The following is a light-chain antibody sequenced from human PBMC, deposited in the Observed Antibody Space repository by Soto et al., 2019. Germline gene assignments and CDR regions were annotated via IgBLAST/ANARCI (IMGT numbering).Light chain of an antibody. CDR3: QQYNNWPLT. CDR1: QSVSSN. CDR2: GAS. V-gene: IGKV3-15*01. J-gene: IGKJ5*01. Sequence: IVMTHSPATLSVSPWERATLSCRASQSVSSNLAWYQQKPGQAPRLLIYGASSRATGIPVRFSGSGSGTEFTLTISSLQSEDFAVYYCQQYNNWPLTFGQGTHWRL.